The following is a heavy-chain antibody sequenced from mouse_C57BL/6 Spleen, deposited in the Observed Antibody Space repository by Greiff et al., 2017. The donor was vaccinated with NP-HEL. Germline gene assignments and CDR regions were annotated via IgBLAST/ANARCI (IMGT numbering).Heavy chain of an antibody. CDR2: IWWDDDK. J-gene: IGHJ2*01. V-gene: IGHV8-8*01. Sequence: QVTLKVSGPGILQPSQTLSLTCSFSGFSLSTFGMGVGWIRQPSGKGLEWLAHIWWDDDKYYNPALKSRLTISKDTSKNQVFLKIANVDTADTATYYCARTPSIYYYGSSYSYYFDYWGQGTTLTVSS. CDR1: GFSLSTFGMG. CDR3: ARTPSIYYYGSSYSYYFDY. D-gene: IGHD1-1*01.